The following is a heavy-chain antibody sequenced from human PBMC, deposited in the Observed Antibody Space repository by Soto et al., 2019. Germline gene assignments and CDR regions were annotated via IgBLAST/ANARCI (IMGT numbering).Heavy chain of an antibody. Sequence: GGSLRLSCAASGFTFSSYGMHWVRQAPGKGLEWVAVISYDGSNKYYADSVKGRFTISRDNSKNTLYLQMNSLRAEDTAVYYCAGSGSYHDAFDIWGQGTMVTVS. CDR3: AGSGSYHDAFDI. V-gene: IGHV3-30*03. CDR1: GFTFSSYG. D-gene: IGHD3-10*01. CDR2: ISYDGSNK. J-gene: IGHJ3*02.